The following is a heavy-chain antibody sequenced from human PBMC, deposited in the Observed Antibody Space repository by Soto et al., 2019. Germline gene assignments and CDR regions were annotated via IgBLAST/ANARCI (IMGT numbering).Heavy chain of an antibody. D-gene: IGHD6-6*01. CDR2: IYPGDSDT. CDR1: GYSFTSYW. J-gene: IGHJ6*02. V-gene: IGHV5-51*01. Sequence: GESLKISCKGSGYSFTSYWIGWVLLMPGKGLEWMGIIYPGDSDTRYSPSFQGQVTISADKSISTAYLQWSSLKASDTAMYYCATLLPASSSDYYCYGMDLWGQGTTVTVSS. CDR3: ATLLPASSSDYYCYGMDL.